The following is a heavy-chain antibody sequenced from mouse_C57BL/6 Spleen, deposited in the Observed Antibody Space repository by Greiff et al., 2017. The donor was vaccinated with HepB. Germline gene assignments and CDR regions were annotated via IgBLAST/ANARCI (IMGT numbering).Heavy chain of an antibody. CDR3: ARGDYGNPYAMDY. Sequence: QVQLQQSGTELVKPGASVKLSCKASGYTFTSYWMHWVKQRPGQGLEWIGNINPSNGGTNYNEKFKSKATLTVDKSSSTAYMQLSSLTSEDSAVYYCARGDYGNPYAMDYWGQGTSVTVSS. J-gene: IGHJ4*01. V-gene: IGHV1-53*01. CDR1: GYTFTSYW. D-gene: IGHD2-1*01. CDR2: INPSNGGT.